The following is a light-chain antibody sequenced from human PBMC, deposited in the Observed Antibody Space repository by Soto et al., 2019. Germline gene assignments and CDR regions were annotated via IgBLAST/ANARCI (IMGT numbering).Light chain of an antibody. CDR2: GNS. V-gene: IGLV1-40*01. Sequence: QSVLTQPPSVSGAPGQRVTISCTGISSNIGAGYDVHWYQQLPGTAPKLLIYGNSNRPSGVPDRFSGSKSGTSASLAITGLQAEDEADYYCQSYASSLSGVVFGGGTQLTVL. J-gene: IGLJ2*01. CDR1: SSNIGAGYD. CDR3: QSYASSLSGVV.